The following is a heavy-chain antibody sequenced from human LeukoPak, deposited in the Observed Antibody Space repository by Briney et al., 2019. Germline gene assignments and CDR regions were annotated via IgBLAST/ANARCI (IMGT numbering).Heavy chain of an antibody. J-gene: IGHJ4*02. CDR3: ARGTDYYGSGGHFDF. CDR2: ISGGATST. Sequence: PGGSLRLSCAASGFTFSSYAMSWVRQAPGEGLEWVSCISGGATSTDYAASVRGRFSISRDNFKNPVSLKMSSLRAEDTATYYCARGTDYYGSGGHFDFWGQGALVTVSS. CDR1: GFTFSSYA. D-gene: IGHD3-10*01. V-gene: IGHV3-23*01.